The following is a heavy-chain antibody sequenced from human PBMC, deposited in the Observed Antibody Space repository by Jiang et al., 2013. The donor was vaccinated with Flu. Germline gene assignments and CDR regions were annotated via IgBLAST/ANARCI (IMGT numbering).Heavy chain of an antibody. D-gene: IGHD3-9*01. CDR2: INPNSGGT. CDR1: GYTFTGYY. CDR3: AREFYDILTGDNHFDY. V-gene: IGHV1-2*02. J-gene: IGHJ4*02. Sequence: SVKVSCKASGYTFTGYYMHWVRQAPGQGLEWMGWINPNSGGTNYAQKFQGRVTMTRDTSISTAYMELSRLRSDDTAVYYCAREFYDILTGDNHFDYWGQGTLVTVSS.